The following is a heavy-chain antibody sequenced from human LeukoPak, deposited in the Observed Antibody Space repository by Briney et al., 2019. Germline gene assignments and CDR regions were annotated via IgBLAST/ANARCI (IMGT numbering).Heavy chain of an antibody. CDR2: INPNSGGT. Sequence: ASVKVSCKTSGYTFTDYYVHWVRPAPGQGLEWMGWINPNSGGTNYAHKFQDRVTMTTDTSISTAYMQLTRLRSDDTAFYYCARHQGKSGAYFDFWGQGTLVTVSP. D-gene: IGHD1-26*01. J-gene: IGHJ4*02. CDR1: GYTFTDYY. CDR3: ARHQGKSGAYFDF. V-gene: IGHV1-2*02.